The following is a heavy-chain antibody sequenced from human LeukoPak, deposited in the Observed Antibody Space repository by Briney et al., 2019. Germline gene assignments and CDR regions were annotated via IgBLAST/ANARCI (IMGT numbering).Heavy chain of an antibody. V-gene: IGHV4-4*07. CDR3: ARVVTFGALYYFDY. Sequence: SETLSLTCTVSGGSISSYYWSWIRQPAGKGLEWIGRIYTSGSTNYNPSLKSRVTMSVDTSKNQFSLKLSSVTAADTAVYYCARVVTFGALYYFDYWGQGTLVTVPS. CDR2: IYTSGST. CDR1: GGSISSYY. J-gene: IGHJ4*02. D-gene: IGHD3/OR15-3a*01.